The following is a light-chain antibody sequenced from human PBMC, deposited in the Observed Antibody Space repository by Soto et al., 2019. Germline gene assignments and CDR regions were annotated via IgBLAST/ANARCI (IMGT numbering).Light chain of an antibody. V-gene: IGKV3D-20*01. CDR3: QQYGSSPVT. CDR2: DAS. Sequence: EIVLTQSPATLSLSPGERATLSCGDSQSVSSRYLAWYQQKPGLAPRLLIYDASSRATGIPDRFSGSGSGTVLTLTISRLEPEDFAVYYCQQYGSSPVTFGLGTKLEIK. J-gene: IGKJ1*01. CDR1: QSVSSRY.